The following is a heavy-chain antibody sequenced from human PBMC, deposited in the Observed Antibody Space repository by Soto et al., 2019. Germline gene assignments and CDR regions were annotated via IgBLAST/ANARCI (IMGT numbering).Heavy chain of an antibody. CDR2: IYYSGST. CDR3: ARDRWFNYFDY. J-gene: IGHJ4*02. CDR1: GGSISSYY. Sequence: QVQLQESGPGLVKPSETLSLTCTVSGGSISSYYWSWIRQPPGKGLEWIGYIYYSGSTNYNPSLKSRVTISVDTSKNQFSLKLSSVNAADTAVYYCARDRWFNYFDYWGQGTLVTVSS. V-gene: IGHV4-59*01. D-gene: IGHD2-15*01.